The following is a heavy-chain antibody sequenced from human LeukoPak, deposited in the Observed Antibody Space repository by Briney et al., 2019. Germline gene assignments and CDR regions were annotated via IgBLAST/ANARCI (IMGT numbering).Heavy chain of an antibody. D-gene: IGHD3-22*01. Sequence: GGSLRLSCVVSGFTFSTFTMNWVRQAPGKGLVWVSRINSDEINTSYADSVKGRFTISRDNAKNTLNLQMNSLRAEDTAVYYCARDLGQYYDTSDNWFDPWGQGTLVTVSS. V-gene: IGHV3-74*01. CDR2: INSDEINT. CDR3: ARDLGQYYDTSDNWFDP. J-gene: IGHJ5*02. CDR1: GFTFSTFT.